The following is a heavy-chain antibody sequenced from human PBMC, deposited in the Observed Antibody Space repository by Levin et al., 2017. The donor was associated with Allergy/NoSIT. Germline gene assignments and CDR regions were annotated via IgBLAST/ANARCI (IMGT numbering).Heavy chain of an antibody. CDR1: GFSFSSYS. CDR3: VRDRDYYDGNTNYFAHDAFDL. Sequence: PGGSLRLSCTASGFSFSSYSMNWVRQAPGKGLEWVSYMSSSNNYIYSTDSVKGRFTISRENANNLVFLQMNSLRAEDTAVYYCVRDRDYYDGNTNYFAHDAFDLWGQGTMVTVSS. CDR2: MSSSNNYI. D-gene: IGHD3-22*01. J-gene: IGHJ3*01. V-gene: IGHV3-21*01.